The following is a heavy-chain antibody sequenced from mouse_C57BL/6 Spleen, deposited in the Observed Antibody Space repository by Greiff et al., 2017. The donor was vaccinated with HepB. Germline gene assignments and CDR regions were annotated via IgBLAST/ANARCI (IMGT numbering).Heavy chain of an antibody. D-gene: IGHD2-3*01. CDR1: GFTFSSYA. CDR3: AREGDGYSYFDY. CDR2: ISDGGSYT. V-gene: IGHV5-4*01. Sequence: EVQLQESGGGLVKPGGSLKLSCAASGFTFSSYAMSWVRQTPEKRLEWVATISDGGSYTYYPDNVKGRFTISRDNAKNNLYLQMSHLKSEDTAMYYCAREGDGYSYFDYWGQGTTLTVSS. J-gene: IGHJ2*01.